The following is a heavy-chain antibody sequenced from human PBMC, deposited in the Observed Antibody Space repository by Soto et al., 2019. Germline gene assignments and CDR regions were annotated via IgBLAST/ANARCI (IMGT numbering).Heavy chain of an antibody. Sequence: GGSLRLSCAASGFTFSNYAMNWVRQAPGKGLEWVPAISGSGGSTYYANSVKGRFTISRDNSKNTLHLQLNSLRADDTAVYYCAKDLYGDLDYWGQGTLVTVSS. V-gene: IGHV3-23*01. J-gene: IGHJ4*02. D-gene: IGHD4-17*01. CDR2: ISGSGGST. CDR1: GFTFSNYA. CDR3: AKDLYGDLDY.